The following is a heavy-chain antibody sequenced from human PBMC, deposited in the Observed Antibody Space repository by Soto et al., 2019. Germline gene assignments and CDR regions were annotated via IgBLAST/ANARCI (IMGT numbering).Heavy chain of an antibody. CDR3: ARDSDLTGTGDY. CDR2: IIPIFGTA. Sequence: ASVKVSCKASGGTFSSYAISWVRQAPGQGLEWMGGIIPIFGTANYAQKFQGRVTITADKSTSTAYMELSSLRSEDTAVYYCARDSDLTGTGDYWGQGTLVTVSS. V-gene: IGHV1-69*06. D-gene: IGHD1-20*01. J-gene: IGHJ4*02. CDR1: GGTFSSYA.